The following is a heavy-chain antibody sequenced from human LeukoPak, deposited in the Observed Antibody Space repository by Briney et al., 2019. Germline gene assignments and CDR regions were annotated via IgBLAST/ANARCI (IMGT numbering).Heavy chain of an antibody. V-gene: IGHV3-7*01. CDR2: IKQDGSEK. J-gene: IGHJ4*02. Sequence: GGSLRLSCAASGFTFSSYWMSWVRQAPGKGLEWVANIKQDGSEKYYVDSVKGRFTISRDNAKNSLYLQMNSLRAEDTAVYYCARVVEMATIGPFFDYWGQGTLVTVSS. D-gene: IGHD5-24*01. CDR3: ARVVEMATIGPFFDY. CDR1: GFTFSSYW.